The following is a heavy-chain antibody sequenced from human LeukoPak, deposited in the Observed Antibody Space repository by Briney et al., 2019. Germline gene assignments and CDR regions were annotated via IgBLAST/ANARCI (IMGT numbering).Heavy chain of an antibody. CDR3: ARLGDAKLRIGLYDY. V-gene: IGHV5-51*01. Sequence: GESLKISCKGSGYSFTSYWIGWVRQMPGKGLEWMGIIYPGDSDTRYSPSFQGQVTISADKSISTAYLQWSSLKASDTAMYYCARLGDAKLRIGLYDYWGQGTLVTVSS. D-gene: IGHD1-26*01. J-gene: IGHJ4*02. CDR2: IYPGDSDT. CDR1: GYSFTSYW.